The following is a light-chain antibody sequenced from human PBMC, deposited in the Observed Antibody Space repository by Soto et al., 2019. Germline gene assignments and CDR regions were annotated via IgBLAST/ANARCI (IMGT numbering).Light chain of an antibody. J-gene: IGKJ3*01. CDR3: QQYNSWPPIT. Sequence: EIVMAQSPATLSVSPGERATLSCRASQTVSGNLAWYQHKPGQAPRLLIYGASTRATGIPARFSGSGYGTEFTLTIRSLQSEDFAVYYCQQYNSWPPITFGPGTKVVIK. CDR1: QTVSGN. CDR2: GAS. V-gene: IGKV3-15*01.